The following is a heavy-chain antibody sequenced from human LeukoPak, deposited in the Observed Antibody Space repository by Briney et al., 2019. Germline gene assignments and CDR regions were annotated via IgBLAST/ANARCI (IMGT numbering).Heavy chain of an antibody. CDR1: GYTFTGYY. CDR2: INTNSGGT. J-gene: IGHJ4*02. CDR3: ARVDSSAPNTFDY. V-gene: IGHV1-2*02. D-gene: IGHD3-22*01. Sequence: ASVKVSCKASGYTFTGYYMHWVRQAPGQGLEWMGWINTNSGGTNYAQKFQGRVTMTRDTSISTAYMELSRLRSDDTAVYYCARVDSSAPNTFDYWGQGTLVTVSS.